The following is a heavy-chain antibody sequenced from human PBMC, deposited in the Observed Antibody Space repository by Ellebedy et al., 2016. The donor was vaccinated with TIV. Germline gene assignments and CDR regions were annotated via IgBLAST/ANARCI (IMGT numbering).Heavy chain of an antibody. Sequence: MPSETLSLTCTASAGALSGFYWSWVRQPPGKGLEWIGNIFYSGSTNYNPSLKSRVTISVDTSKNQFSLKLSSVTAADTAVYYCAKDALITTIIGRGGWFDPWGQGTLVTVSS. CDR1: AGALSGFY. CDR2: IFYSGST. D-gene: IGHD3-22*01. V-gene: IGHV4-59*12. J-gene: IGHJ5*02. CDR3: AKDALITTIIGRGGWFDP.